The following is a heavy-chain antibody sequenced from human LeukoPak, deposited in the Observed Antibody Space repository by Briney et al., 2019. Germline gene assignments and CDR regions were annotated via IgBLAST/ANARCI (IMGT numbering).Heavy chain of an antibody. CDR2: ISAYNGNT. D-gene: IGHD3-10*01. CDR1: GYTFTSYG. CDR3: ARVSMVRGVIRYNWLDP. V-gene: IGHV1-18*04. J-gene: IGHJ5*02. Sequence: ASVKVSCKASGYTFTSYGISWVRQAPGQGLEWMGWISAYNGNTNYAQKLQGRVTMTTDTSTSTAYMELRSLRSDDTAVYYCARVSMVRGVIRYNWLDPWGQGTLVTVSS.